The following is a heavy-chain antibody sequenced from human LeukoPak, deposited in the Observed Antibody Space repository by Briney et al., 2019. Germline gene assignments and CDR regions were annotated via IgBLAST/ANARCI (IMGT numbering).Heavy chain of an antibody. V-gene: IGHV3-64D*06. CDR1: GYTFSTYV. Sequence: GGSLRLSCSVSGYTFSTYVMHWVRQAPGKGLEYVSAISSNGDNTYYADSVKGRFTLSRDNPKNTLYLQMSSLRADDAAVYYCVRGTGYWGQGTLVTVSS. CDR3: VRGTGY. CDR2: ISSNGDNT. J-gene: IGHJ4*02.